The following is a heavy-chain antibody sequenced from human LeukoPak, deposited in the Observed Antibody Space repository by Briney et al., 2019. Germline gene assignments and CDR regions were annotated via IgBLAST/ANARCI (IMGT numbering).Heavy chain of an antibody. J-gene: IGHJ2*01. D-gene: IGHD3-22*01. CDR3: AREAYYDSSGYESNWYFDL. V-gene: IGHV3-21*01. Sequence: SVKGRFTISRDNAKNSLYLQMNSLRAEDTAVYYCAREAYYDSSGYESNWYFDLWGRGTLVTVSS.